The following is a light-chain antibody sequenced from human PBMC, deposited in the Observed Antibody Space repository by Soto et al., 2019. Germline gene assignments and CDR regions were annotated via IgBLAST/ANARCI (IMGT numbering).Light chain of an antibody. J-gene: IGKJ2*01. Sequence: EIVLTQSPGTLSVSPGEGATLSCRASQRISISYLAWYQQKPGQAPRLLIYAASSRAAGIPDRFSGTESGTDFTLTISRLEPEDFAVYYCHQYGSSPYTFGQGTKVDIK. V-gene: IGKV3-20*01. CDR3: HQYGSSPYT. CDR2: AAS. CDR1: QRISISY.